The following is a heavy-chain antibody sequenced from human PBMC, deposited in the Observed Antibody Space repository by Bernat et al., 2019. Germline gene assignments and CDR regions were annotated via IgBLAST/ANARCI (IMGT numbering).Heavy chain of an antibody. CDR1: GFTFSSHW. V-gene: IGHV3-7*01. CDR3: ARRDHDTTGYWYFDV. J-gene: IGHJ2*01. CDR2: IKQDGSEK. D-gene: IGHD3-22*01. Sequence: DVQLVESGGGFVQPGGSLRLSCAVSGFTFSSHWMSWVRQAPGKGLEWVANIKQDGSEKYYVDSLKGRFTISRDNAKNSLYLQMNSLRVEDTAVYYGARRDHDTTGYWYFDVWGRGTLVTVSS.